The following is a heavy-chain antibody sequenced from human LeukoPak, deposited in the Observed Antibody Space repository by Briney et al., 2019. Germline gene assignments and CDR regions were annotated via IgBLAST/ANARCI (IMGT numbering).Heavy chain of an antibody. D-gene: IGHD1-1*01. J-gene: IGHJ5*02. V-gene: IGHV4-39*07. CDR2: IYFSGNT. CDR1: GGSISSSSYY. Sequence: SSETLSLTCTVSGGSISSSSYYWAWLRQPPGKGLEWIGNIYFSGNTYYNAPLQSRVTMSVDTSKDQFSLKLSSVTAADTAVYYCAREGGPQSLRGTLDPWGQGTLVTVSS. CDR3: AREGGPQSLRGTLDP.